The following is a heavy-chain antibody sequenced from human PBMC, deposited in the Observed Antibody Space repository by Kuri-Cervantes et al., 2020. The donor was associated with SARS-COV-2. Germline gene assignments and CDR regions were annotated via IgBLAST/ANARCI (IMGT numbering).Heavy chain of an antibody. J-gene: IGHJ4*02. CDR1: GGSISSSSYY. CDR3: ARILGILDY. Sequence: SETLSLTCTVSGGSISSSSYYWGWIRQPPGKGLEWIGSIYYSGSTYYNPSLKSRVTISVDTSKNQFSLKPSSVTAADTAVYYCARILGILDYWGQGTLVTVSS. V-gene: IGHV4-39*01. D-gene: IGHD7-27*01. CDR2: IYYSGST.